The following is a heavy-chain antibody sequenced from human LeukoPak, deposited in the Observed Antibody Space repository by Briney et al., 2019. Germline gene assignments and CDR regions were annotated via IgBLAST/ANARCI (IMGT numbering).Heavy chain of an antibody. J-gene: IGHJ6*03. CDR3: AKMAGMTRQVYYMDV. Sequence: GGTLRLSCADSGFTFSSYAMSWARQAPGKGLEWVSALYGSGETTYYADSVEGRFTVSRDNSKNTLYLQMDGLRAEDTAVYYCAKMAGMTRQVYYMDVWGKGATVIVSS. D-gene: IGHD1-1*01. CDR1: GFTFSSYA. CDR2: LYGSGETT. V-gene: IGHV3-23*01.